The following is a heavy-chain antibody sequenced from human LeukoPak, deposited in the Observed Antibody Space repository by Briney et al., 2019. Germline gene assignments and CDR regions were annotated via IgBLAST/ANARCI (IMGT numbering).Heavy chain of an antibody. V-gene: IGHV1-2*06. D-gene: IGHD3-10*01. CDR2: INPNSGGT. J-gene: IGHJ4*02. CDR1: GYTFTGYY. CDR3: ARDRSSGSGSYYVLDY. Sequence: ASVKVSCKASGYTFTGYYMHWVRQAPGQGLEWMGRINPNSGGTNYAQKFQGRVTMTRDTSISTAYMELSRLRSDDTAVYYCARDRSSGSGSYYVLDYWGQGTLVTVSS.